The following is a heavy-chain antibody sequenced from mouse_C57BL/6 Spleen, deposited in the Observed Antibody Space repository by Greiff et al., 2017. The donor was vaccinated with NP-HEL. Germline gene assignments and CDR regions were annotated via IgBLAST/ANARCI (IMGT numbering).Heavy chain of an antibody. CDR2: IDPSDSYT. CDR3: ARGVLDY. V-gene: IGHV1-69*01. CDR1: GYTFTSYW. Sequence: QVQLQQPGAELVMPGASVKLSCKASGYTFTSYWMHWVKQRPGQGLEWLGEIDPSDSYTNYNQKFKGKSTLTVDKSSSTAYMQLSSLTSEDSAVYYCARGVLDYWGQGTTLTVSS. D-gene: IGHD5-1*01. J-gene: IGHJ2*01.